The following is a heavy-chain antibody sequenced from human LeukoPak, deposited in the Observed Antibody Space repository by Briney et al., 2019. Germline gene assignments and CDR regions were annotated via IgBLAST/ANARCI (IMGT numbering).Heavy chain of an antibody. CDR2: IIPILGIA. CDR1: GGTFSSYA. Sequence: GSSVKVSCKASGGTFSSYAISWVRQAPGQGLEWMGRIIPILGIANYAQKFQGRVTITADKSTSTAYMELSSLRSEDTAVYYCAREMAGYCSSTSCYESGFNYWGQGTLVTASS. J-gene: IGHJ4*02. CDR3: AREMAGYCSSTSCYESGFNY. D-gene: IGHD2-2*01. V-gene: IGHV1-69*04.